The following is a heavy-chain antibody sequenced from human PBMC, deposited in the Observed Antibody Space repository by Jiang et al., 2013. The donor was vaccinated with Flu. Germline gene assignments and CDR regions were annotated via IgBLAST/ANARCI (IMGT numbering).Heavy chain of an antibody. D-gene: IGHD3-3*01. CDR2: IYYSGST. V-gene: IGHV4-59*01. CDR1: GGSISSYY. CDR3: ARGTGDYDFWSGYRNWFDP. Sequence: GPGLVKPSETLPLTCTVSGGSISSYYWSWIRQPPGKGLEWIGYIYYSGSTNYNPSLKSRVTISVDTSKNQFSLKLSSVTAADTAVYYCARGTGDYDFWSGYRNWFDPGAREPWSPSPQ. J-gene: IGHJ5*02.